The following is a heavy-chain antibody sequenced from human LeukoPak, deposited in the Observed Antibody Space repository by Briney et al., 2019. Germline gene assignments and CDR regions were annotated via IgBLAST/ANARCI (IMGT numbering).Heavy chain of an antibody. D-gene: IGHD1-26*01. CDR3: ARDGPTSTAPFDY. J-gene: IGHJ4*02. CDR2: FYHAGNS. V-gene: IGHV4-59*11. CDR1: GGPITSHF. Sequence: SETLSLTCTVTGGPITSHFWSWIRQPPGEGLEWIGNFYHAGNSNLNPSLKSRVTMSIDTSKNQFSLKLRSMTAADTAVYYCARDGPTSTAPFDYWGQGTLVTVSS.